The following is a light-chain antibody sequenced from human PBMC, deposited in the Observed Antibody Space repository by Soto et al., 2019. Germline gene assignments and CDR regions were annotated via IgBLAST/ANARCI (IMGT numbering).Light chain of an antibody. J-gene: IGKJ3*01. CDR3: QQYNNWPPG. V-gene: IGKV3-15*01. CDR2: GAS. CDR1: QSVGSN. Sequence: EIVMTQSPATLSVSPGERATLSCRASQSVGSNLAWFQQKPGQTPRLLIYGASTRATGIPARFTGSGSGTEFTLTISSLQSEDVAVYSCQQYNNWPPGFGPGTKVDIQ.